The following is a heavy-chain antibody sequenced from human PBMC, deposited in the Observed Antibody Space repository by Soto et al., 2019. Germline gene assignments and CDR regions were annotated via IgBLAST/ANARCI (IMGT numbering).Heavy chain of an antibody. CDR2: INQYGTT. V-gene: IGHV4-34*01. CDR1: GESLSDHY. D-gene: IGHD1-20*01. J-gene: IGHJ5*02. CDR3: ERGAHISGVTRCFDP. Sequence: QVQLQQWGAGLLKPSETLSLICAVSGESLSDHYWSWIRQSPGKGLEWIGDINQYGTTNYNPSIKSRVTISADPSKNQFFLRLTSVTAADTAVYYCERGAHISGVTRCFDPWGQGTLVTVSS.